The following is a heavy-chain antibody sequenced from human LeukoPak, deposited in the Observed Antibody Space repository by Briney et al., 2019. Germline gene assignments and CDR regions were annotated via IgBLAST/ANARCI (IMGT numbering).Heavy chain of an antibody. D-gene: IGHD3-10*01. J-gene: IGHJ3*02. V-gene: IGHV4-39*01. CDR2: IYDSGST. Sequence: SETLSLTCTVSGVSTSRGSYYWGWMRQPPGKGREGIGSIYDSGSTYYNPSVKSRVTQSVHTSKNKFYLKLSSVTAADTAVYYCARHSKGGEVQAFHIWGQGTMLTVSS. CDR1: GVSTSRGSYY. CDR3: ARHSKGGEVQAFHI.